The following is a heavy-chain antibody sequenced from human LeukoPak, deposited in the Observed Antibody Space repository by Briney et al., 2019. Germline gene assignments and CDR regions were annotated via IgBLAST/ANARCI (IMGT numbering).Heavy chain of an antibody. CDR2: INPSGGST. J-gene: IGHJ6*02. V-gene: IGHV1-46*01. CDR3: ARDPIAAAGYYYYYGMDV. D-gene: IGHD6-13*01. CDR1: GYTFTSYY. Sequence: ASVTVSCKASGYTFTSYYMHWVRQAPGQGVEWMGIINPSGGSTSYAQKFQGRVTMTRDTSTSTVYMELSSLRSEDTAVYYCARDPIAAAGYYYYYGMDVWGQGTTVTVSS.